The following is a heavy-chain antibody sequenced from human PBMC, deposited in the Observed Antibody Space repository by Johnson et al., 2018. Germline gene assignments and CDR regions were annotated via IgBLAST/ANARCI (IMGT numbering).Heavy chain of an antibody. Sequence: QVQLQESGPGLVKPSETLSLTCTVSGGSINNYYWSWIRQPPGKGLEWIGYIYYSGSTRYNPSLKSRVTISEDTSKNQFSLNLSSVTAADPAVYYCARVITGTTARAFDIWGQGTMVTVSS. V-gene: IGHV4-59*01. D-gene: IGHD1-20*01. CDR3: ARVITGTTARAFDI. J-gene: IGHJ3*02. CDR2: IYYSGST. CDR1: GGSINNYY.